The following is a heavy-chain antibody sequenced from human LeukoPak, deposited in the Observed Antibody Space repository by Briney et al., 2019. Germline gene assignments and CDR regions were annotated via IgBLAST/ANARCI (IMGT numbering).Heavy chain of an antibody. V-gene: IGHV3-30-3*01. CDR2: ISYDGSNK. CDR1: GLTFSSYA. CDR3: ASLRFGEPDY. Sequence: GRSLRLSCAASGLTFSSYAMHWVRQAPGKGLEWVAVISYDGSNKYYADSVKGRFTISRDNSKNTLYLQMNSLRAEDTAVYYCASLRFGEPDYWGQGTLVTVSS. D-gene: IGHD3-10*01. J-gene: IGHJ4*02.